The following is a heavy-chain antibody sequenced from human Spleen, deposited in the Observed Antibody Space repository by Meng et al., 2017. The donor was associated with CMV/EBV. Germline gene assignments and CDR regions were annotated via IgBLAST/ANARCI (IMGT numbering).Heavy chain of an antibody. CDR2: INHSGST. V-gene: IGHV4-39*07. J-gene: IGHJ6*02. CDR3: ARGRTTRYYYYGMDV. CDR1: GGSISSSNYY. Sequence: SETLSLTCTVSGGSISSSNYYWDWIRQTPGKGLEWIGEINHSGSTNYNPSLKSRVTISVDTSKNQFSLKLSSVTAADTAVYYCARGRTTRYYYYGMDVWGQGTTVTVSS. D-gene: IGHD4-11*01.